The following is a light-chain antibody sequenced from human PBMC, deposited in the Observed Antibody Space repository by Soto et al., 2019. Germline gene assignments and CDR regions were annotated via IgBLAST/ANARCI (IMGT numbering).Light chain of an antibody. J-gene: IGKJ2*01. CDR2: DAS. V-gene: IGKV1-5*01. Sequence: DIQMTQSPSTLSASVGDRVTITCRASQSISSWLAWYQQKPGKAPKLLIYDASSLESGVPSRFSGSGSGTEFTLTISSLQPDDVVTYYCQQYNSYSRYTFGQGTKLEIK. CDR3: QQYNSYSRYT. CDR1: QSISSW.